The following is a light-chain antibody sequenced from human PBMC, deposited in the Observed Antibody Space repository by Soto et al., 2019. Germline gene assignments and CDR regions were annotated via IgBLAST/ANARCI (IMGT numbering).Light chain of an antibody. J-gene: IGLJ2*01. CDR1: TSNIGAGYD. Sequence: QSVLTQPPSVSGAPGQRVTISCTGSTSNIGAGYDVHWYPQLPGTAPKLLTYGNSNRPSGVPDRFSGSKSGTSASLAITGLQAEDEADYSCQSYDSSLSVVFGGGTKLTVL. CDR3: QSYDSSLSVV. CDR2: GNS. V-gene: IGLV1-40*01.